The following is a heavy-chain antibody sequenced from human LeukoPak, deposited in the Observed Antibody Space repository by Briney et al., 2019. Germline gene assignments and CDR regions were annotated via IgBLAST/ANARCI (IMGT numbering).Heavy chain of an antibody. V-gene: IGHV1-69*05. D-gene: IGHD2-21*01. CDR2: IIPIFGTA. CDR1: GGTFSSYA. Sequence: GSSVKVSCKASGGTFSSYAISWVRQAPGQGLEWMGGIIPIFGTANYAQKFQGRVTITTDESTSTAYMELSSLRSEDTAVYYCARGRHCGGDCYYYMDVWGKGTTVTVSS. J-gene: IGHJ6*03. CDR3: ARGRHCGGDCYYYMDV.